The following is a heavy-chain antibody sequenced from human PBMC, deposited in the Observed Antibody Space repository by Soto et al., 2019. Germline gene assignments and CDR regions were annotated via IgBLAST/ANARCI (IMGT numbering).Heavy chain of an antibody. D-gene: IGHD1-1*01. CDR2: INHSGST. Sequence: SETLSLTCAVYGGSFTGYYLTWIRQPPGTGLEWIGEINHSGSTNYNPSLKSRVTISVDTSKNHFSLKVSSVTAADTAVYFCARSPRSISTGGIAFWGQGILVTVS. V-gene: IGHV4-34*01. J-gene: IGHJ4*01. CDR1: GGSFTGYY. CDR3: ARSPRSISTGGIAF.